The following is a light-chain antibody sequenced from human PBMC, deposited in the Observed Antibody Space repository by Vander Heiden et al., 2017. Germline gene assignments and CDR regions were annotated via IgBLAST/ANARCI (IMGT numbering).Light chain of an antibody. J-gene: IGLJ3*02. CDR2: GDN. V-gene: IGLV6-57*01. CDR1: SGSIGSNY. CDR3: QSYDSSNQV. Sequence: NFMLPQPHSVSESPGKTVPIPCPRSSGSIGSNYVQWYQQRPGSSPTTVIYGDNQRPSGVPDRFSGSIDSYSNSASITSAGLKTEDEAYYYGQSYDSSNQVFGGGTKLTVL.